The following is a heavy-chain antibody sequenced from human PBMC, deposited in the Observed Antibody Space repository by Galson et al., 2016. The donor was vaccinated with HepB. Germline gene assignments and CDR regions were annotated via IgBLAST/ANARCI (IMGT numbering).Heavy chain of an antibody. CDR1: GASISSLNW. D-gene: IGHD1-14*01. J-gene: IGHJ4*02. CDR2: IYHSGST. V-gene: IGHV4-4*02. Sequence: EPLSLTCALYGASISSLNWWSWVRQTPGKGLEWIGEIYHSGSTNYNPSLKSRVTMSVDKSNNQYSLNLNSVTAADTAVYYCASLDNRRGGEYWGQGTLVTVSS. CDR3: ASLDNRRGGEY.